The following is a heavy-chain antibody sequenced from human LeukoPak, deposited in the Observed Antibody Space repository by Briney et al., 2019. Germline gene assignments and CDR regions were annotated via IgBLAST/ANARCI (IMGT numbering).Heavy chain of an antibody. CDR1: GFTFSSYA. CDR3: ATRGPSIAAAGSDY. Sequence: GGSLRLSCAASGFTFSSYAMSWVRQAPGKGLEWVSAISGSGGSTYYADSVKGRFTISRGNSKNTLYLQMNSLRAEDTAVYYCATRGPSIAAAGSDYWGQGTLVTVSS. J-gene: IGHJ4*02. D-gene: IGHD6-13*01. V-gene: IGHV3-23*01. CDR2: ISGSGGST.